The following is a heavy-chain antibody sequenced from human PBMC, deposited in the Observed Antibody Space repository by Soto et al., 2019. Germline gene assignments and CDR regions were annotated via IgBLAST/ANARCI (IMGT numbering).Heavy chain of an antibody. D-gene: IGHD6-13*01. J-gene: IGHJ4*02. CDR1: GYTFSSYD. Sequence: ASVKVSCKASGYTFSSYDINWVRQATGQGLEWMGWMIPNIGKTSYAQKFQGRVTMTTNKSMSTAYMELSSLRSEDTAVYYCASGVGSSWYGYYFDPWGPGTLVTVSS. CDR3: ASGVGSSWYGYYFDP. CDR2: MIPNIGKT. V-gene: IGHV1-8*01.